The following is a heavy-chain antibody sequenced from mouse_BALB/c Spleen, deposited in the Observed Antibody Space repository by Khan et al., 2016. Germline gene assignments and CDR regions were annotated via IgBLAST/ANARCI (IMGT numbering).Heavy chain of an antibody. D-gene: IGHD1-1*01. J-gene: IGHJ2*01. CDR3: ARDYYGISYVDY. CDR2: ITSSGST. CDR1: GYSITSDYA. V-gene: IGHV3-2*02. Sequence: EVQLQESGPGLVKPSQSLSLTCTVTGYSITSDYAWNWIRQFPGNKLEWMGYITSSGSTTYTPSLTSRISISRETSKNPFFLQLTSVTAEDTATYYCARDYYGISYVDYWGQGTTLTVSS.